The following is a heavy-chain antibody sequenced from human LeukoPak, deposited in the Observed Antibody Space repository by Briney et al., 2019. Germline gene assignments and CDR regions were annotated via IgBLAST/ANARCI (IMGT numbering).Heavy chain of an antibody. Sequence: GGSLRLSCVASGFTFNTFAMIWVRQPPGKGLEWVSSIFQGGGEIHYADSVRGRFTISRDNSKNTLSLQMNSLRAEDTAIYYCATYRQVMLPFESWGRGTLVTVSS. J-gene: IGHJ4*02. CDR1: GFTFNTFA. CDR2: IFQGGGEI. CDR3: ATYRQVMLPFES. D-gene: IGHD5-18*01. V-gene: IGHV3-23*01.